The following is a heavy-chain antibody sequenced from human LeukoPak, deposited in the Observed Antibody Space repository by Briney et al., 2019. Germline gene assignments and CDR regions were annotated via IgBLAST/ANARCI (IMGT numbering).Heavy chain of an antibody. V-gene: IGHV4-38-2*02. CDR3: ARGSAAGASFDY. D-gene: IGHD6-13*01. Sequence: PSETLSLTCTVSGYSISSGYYWSWIRQPPGKGLEWLGYIYHSGSTYYNPSLKSRVTISVDRSKNQFSLKLSSVTAADTAVYFCARGSAAGASFDYWGHGTLVTVSS. CDR2: IYHSGST. J-gene: IGHJ4*01. CDR1: GYSISSGYY.